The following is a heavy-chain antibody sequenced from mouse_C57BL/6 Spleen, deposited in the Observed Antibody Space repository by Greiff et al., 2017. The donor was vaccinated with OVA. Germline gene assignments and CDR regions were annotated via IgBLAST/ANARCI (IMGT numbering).Heavy chain of an antibody. CDR2: FSHLAYSI. Sequence: EVQLMESGGGLVQPGGSLKLSCAASGFTFSDYGMAWVRQAPGKGPEWVAFFSHLAYSIYYADTVTGRFTFSRANAKNTLYLERRSLRSEEAAMYDCAGIGSSCWYFDVWGTGTTVTVSS. J-gene: IGHJ1*03. CDR3: AGIGSSCWYFDV. D-gene: IGHD1-1*01. CDR1: GFTFSDYG. V-gene: IGHV5-15*01.